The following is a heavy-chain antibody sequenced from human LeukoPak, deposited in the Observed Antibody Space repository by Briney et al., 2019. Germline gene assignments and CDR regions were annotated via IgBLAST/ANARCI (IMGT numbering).Heavy chain of an antibody. CDR3: AREPRYCSGGSCAFDP. CDR1: AGSFSGYY. CDR2: INHSGRT. D-gene: IGHD2-15*01. V-gene: IGHV4-34*01. Sequence: SETLSLTCAVYAGSFSGYYWSWIRQPPGKGLEWIGEINHSGRTNYNPSLKSRVTISVDTSKNQFSLKLSSVTAADTAVYYCAREPRYCSGGSCAFDPWGQGTLVTVSS. J-gene: IGHJ5*02.